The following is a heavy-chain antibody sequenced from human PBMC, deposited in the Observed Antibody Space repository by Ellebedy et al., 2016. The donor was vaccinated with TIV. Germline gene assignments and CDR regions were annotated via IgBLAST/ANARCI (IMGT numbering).Heavy chain of an antibody. J-gene: IGHJ4*02. D-gene: IGHD2-21*02. V-gene: IGHV3-7*02. CDR1: GFTFSSYW. Sequence: GESLKISXAASGFTFSSYWMSWVRQAPGKGLEWVANIKQDGSEKYYVDSVKGRFTISRDNSKNTLYLQMNSLRAEDTAVYYCAKASVVTALDYWGQGTLVTVSS. CDR3: AKASVVTALDY. CDR2: IKQDGSEK.